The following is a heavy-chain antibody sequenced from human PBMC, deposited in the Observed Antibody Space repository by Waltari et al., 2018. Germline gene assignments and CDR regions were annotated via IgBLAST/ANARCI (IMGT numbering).Heavy chain of an antibody. V-gene: IGHV4-38-2*01. CDR3: ARHWVN. Sequence: QVQLQESGPGLVKPSETLSLTCAVSGYSIRSGYYWGWIRPPPGKGVEWIGSIYHSGSTYYNPSLKSRVTISVDTAKNQFSLQLTSVSAADTAVYYWARHWVNWGQGTLVTVSS. CDR1: GYSIRSGYY. CDR2: IYHSGST. D-gene: IGHD3-16*01. J-gene: IGHJ1*01.